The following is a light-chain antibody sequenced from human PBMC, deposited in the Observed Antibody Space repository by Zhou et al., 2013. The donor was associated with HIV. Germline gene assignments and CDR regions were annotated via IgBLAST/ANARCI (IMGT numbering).Light chain of an antibody. CDR1: QSVSNY. V-gene: IGKV3-11*01. CDR2: DTS. Sequence: EIVLTQSPATLSLSPGNTATLSCRASQSVSNYLAWYQHKPGQAPRLLIYDTSNRATDIPARFSGSGSGTDFTLTISTLEPEDFAVYYCQQRSNWPPTFGQGTNVEI. J-gene: IGKJ1*01. CDR3: QQRSNWPPT.